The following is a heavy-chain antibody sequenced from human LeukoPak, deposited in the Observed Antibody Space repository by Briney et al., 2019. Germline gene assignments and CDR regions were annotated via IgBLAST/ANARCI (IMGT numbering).Heavy chain of an antibody. CDR3: ARSSGWTRTAFDY. V-gene: IGHV3-21*01. CDR1: GFTFSSYS. J-gene: IGHJ4*02. D-gene: IGHD6-19*01. Sequence: PGGSLRLSCAASGFTFSSYSMNWVRQAPGKGLEWVSSISSSSSYIYYADSVKGRFTISRDNAKNSLYLQMNSLRAEDTAVYYCARSSGWTRTAFDYWGQGTLVTVSS. CDR2: ISSSSSYI.